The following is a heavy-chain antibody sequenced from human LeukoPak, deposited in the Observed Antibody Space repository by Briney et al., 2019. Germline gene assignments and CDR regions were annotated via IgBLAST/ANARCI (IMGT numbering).Heavy chain of an antibody. CDR2: IYYSGGT. J-gene: IGHJ4*02. V-gene: IGHV4-59*08. D-gene: IGHD3-22*01. CDR1: GGSISGYY. Sequence: PSETLSLTCTVSGGSISGYYWSWIRQPPGKGLEWIGYIYYSGGTNYNPFLKSRVTILVDTSKNQFSLKLTSVTAADTAVYHCARLRNKYDTSGYYPFDYWGQGTLVTVSS. CDR3: ARLRNKYDTSGYYPFDY.